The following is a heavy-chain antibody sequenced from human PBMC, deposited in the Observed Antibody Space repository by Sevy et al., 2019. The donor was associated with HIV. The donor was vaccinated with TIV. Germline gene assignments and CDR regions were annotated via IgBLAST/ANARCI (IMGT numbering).Heavy chain of an antibody. D-gene: IGHD1-1*01. CDR3: AKDINRGCHGINCYPYYYYFYGLDV. CDR2: ISWNSRNV. V-gene: IGHV3-9*01. J-gene: IGHJ6*02. Sequence: GGSLRLSCAASGFPFNDHALHWVRQVPGKGLEWVSGISWNSRNVSYADSVKGRFTMSRDNANHFLYLEMNSLRPEDTAFYYCAKDINRGCHGINCYPYYYYFYGLDVWGQGTTVTVSS. CDR1: GFPFNDHA.